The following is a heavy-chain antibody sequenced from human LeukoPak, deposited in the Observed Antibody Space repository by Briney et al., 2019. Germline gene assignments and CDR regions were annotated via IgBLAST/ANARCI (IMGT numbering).Heavy chain of an antibody. CDR1: GFTLSSCS. J-gene: IGHJ4*02. Sequence: GGSLRLSCAASGFTLSSCSMNWVRQAPGKGLEWVSSITSSSSYIYYADSVKGRFTISRDNARNSVYLQMNSLSAEDTAVYYCAREGDGYNSPIDYWGQGTLVTVSS. D-gene: IGHD5-24*01. CDR2: ITSSSSYI. CDR3: AREGDGYNSPIDY. V-gene: IGHV3-21*01.